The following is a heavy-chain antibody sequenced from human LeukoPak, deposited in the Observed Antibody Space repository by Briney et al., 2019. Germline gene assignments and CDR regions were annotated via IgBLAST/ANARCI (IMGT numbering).Heavy chain of an antibody. J-gene: IGHJ4*02. V-gene: IGHV3-66*02. CDR1: GFTVSSNY. D-gene: IGHD2-15*01. CDR2: IYSGGST. Sequence: GGSLRLSCAASGFTVSSNYMSWVRQAPGKGLEWVSVIYSGGSTYCADSVKGRFTISRDNSKNTLYLQMNSLRAEDTAVYYCASEYCSGGSCYEFAYWGQGTLVTVSS. CDR3: ASEYCSGGSCYEFAY.